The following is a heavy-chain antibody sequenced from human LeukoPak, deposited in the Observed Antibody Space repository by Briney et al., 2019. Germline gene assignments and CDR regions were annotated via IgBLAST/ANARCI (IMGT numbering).Heavy chain of an antibody. CDR3: ARGPMRYCSGGSCYFILYFDY. CDR2: ISSSGSTI. D-gene: IGHD2-15*01. V-gene: IGHV3-48*03. J-gene: IGHJ4*02. Sequence: GGSLRLSCAASGFTFSSYEMNWVRQAPGKGLEWVSYISSSGSTIYYADSVKGRFTISRDNAKNSLYLQMNSLRAEDTAVYYCARGPMRYCSGGSCYFILYFDYWGQGTLVTVSS. CDR1: GFTFSSYE.